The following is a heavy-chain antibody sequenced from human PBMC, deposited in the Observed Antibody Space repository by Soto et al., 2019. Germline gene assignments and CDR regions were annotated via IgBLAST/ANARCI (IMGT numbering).Heavy chain of an antibody. V-gene: IGHV5-10-1*01. CDR1: GYTFTHYW. Sequence: QLVQSGAEVREPGESLRISCRGSGYTFTHYWIIWVRQLPGKGLEWMGRIDPSDSYTKYGPPFQGHVTLSADKSVNTVYMQWDSLTASDTAVYYCARLIVSPGSGYRYLHGMDVWGQGTTVIVSS. CDR2: IDPSDSYT. J-gene: IGHJ6*02. CDR3: ARLIVSPGSGYRYLHGMDV. D-gene: IGHD3-22*01.